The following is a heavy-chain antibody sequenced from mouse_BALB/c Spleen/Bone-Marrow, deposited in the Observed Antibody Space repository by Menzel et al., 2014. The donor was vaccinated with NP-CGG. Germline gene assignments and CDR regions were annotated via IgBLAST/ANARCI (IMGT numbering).Heavy chain of an antibody. Sequence: EVQLQESGAELVKPGASVKLSCTASGFNIKDTYMHWVKQRPEQGLEWIGRIDPANGNTKYDPKFQGKATITADTSSNTAYLQLSSLTSEDTAVYYCTRGYGSYALYYYAMDYWGQGTSVTVSS. CDR1: GFNIKDTY. CDR3: TRGYGSYALYYYAMDY. D-gene: IGHD2-10*02. V-gene: IGHV14-3*02. J-gene: IGHJ4*01. CDR2: IDPANGNT.